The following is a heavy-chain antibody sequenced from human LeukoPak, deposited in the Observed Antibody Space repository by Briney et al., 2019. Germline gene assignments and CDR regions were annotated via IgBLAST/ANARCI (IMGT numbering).Heavy chain of an antibody. Sequence: GAPVKVSCKASGYTFTSYDINWVRQATGQGLEWMGWMNSNSGNTGYAQKFQGRVAITRNTSISTAYMELSSLRSEDTAVYYCARSGYDYSWFDPWGQGTLVTVSS. CDR1: GYTFTSYD. V-gene: IGHV1-8*03. CDR3: ARSGYDYSWFDP. J-gene: IGHJ5*02. D-gene: IGHD5-12*01. CDR2: MNSNSGNT.